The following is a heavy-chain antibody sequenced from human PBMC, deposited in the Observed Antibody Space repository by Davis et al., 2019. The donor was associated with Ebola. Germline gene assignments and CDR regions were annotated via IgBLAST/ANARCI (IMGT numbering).Heavy chain of an antibody. V-gene: IGHV4-4*07. J-gene: IGHJ6*03. CDR3: AGYCSSTSCYYYYMDV. CDR2: IYTSGST. CDR1: GGSISSYY. Sequence: PSETLSLTRTVSGGSISSYYWSWIRQPAGKGLEWIGRIYTSGSTNYNPSLKSRVTMSVDTSKNQFSLKLSSVTAADTAVYYCAGYCSSTSCYYYYMDVWGKGTTVTVSS. D-gene: IGHD2-2*01.